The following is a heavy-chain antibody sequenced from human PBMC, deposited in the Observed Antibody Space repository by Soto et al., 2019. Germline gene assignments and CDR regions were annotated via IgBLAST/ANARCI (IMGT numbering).Heavy chain of an antibody. CDR1: GFTFEDYA. V-gene: IGHV3-9*01. D-gene: IGHD3-22*01. J-gene: IGHJ5*02. Sequence: EVQLVESGGGLVQPGRSLRLSCAAFGFTFEDYAMHWIRQTPGKGLEWVAGINWNSGSIGYADSVKGRFTISRDNANNSLYRQMDSLRTEDTALYFCAKGRGALAVVSNWFDPWGQGTLVTV. CDR3: AKGRGALAVVSNWFDP. CDR2: INWNSGSI.